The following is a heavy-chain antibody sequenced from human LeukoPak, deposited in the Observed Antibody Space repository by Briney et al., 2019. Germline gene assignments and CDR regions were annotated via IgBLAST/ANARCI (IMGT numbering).Heavy chain of an antibody. CDR3: AKGSSYYGSVSHFDY. V-gene: IGHV3-23*01. J-gene: IGHJ4*02. Sequence: PGGSLRLSCAASGFTFSSYAMNWVRQAPGKGLEWVSAISGSGSITYYADSVKGRFTISRDNSKNTLYLQMNSLRAEDTAVYYCAKGSSYYGSVSHFDYWGQGTLVTVSS. CDR2: ISGSGSIT. CDR1: GFTFSSYA. D-gene: IGHD3-10*01.